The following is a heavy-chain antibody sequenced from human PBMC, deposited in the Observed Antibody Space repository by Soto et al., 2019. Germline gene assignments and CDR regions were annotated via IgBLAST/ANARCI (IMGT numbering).Heavy chain of an antibody. V-gene: IGHV1-2*04. CDR1: GYTFTGYY. CDR2: INPNSGGT. CDR3: ARGGRYYYDSSGYYYYYYGMDV. Sequence: ASVKVSCKASGYTFTGYYMHWVRQAPGQGLEWMGWINPNSGGTNYAQKFQGWVTMTRDTSISTAYMELSRLRSDDTAVYYCARGGRYYYDSSGYYYYYYGMDVWGQGTTVTVSS. D-gene: IGHD3-22*01. J-gene: IGHJ6*02.